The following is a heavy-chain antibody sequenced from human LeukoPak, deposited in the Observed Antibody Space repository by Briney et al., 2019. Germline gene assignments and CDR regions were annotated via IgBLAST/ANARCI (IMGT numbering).Heavy chain of an antibody. V-gene: IGHV4-61*01. CDR2: IYYSGST. D-gene: IGHD6-19*01. CDR1: GGSVSSGSYY. J-gene: IGHJ4*02. CDR3: ARGISSGWSRAVGY. Sequence: SQTLSLTCTVSGGSVSSGSYYWSWIRQPPGKGLEWIGYIYYSGSTNYNPSLKSRVTISVDTSKNQFSLKLSSVTAADTAVYYCARGISSGWSRAVGYWGQGTLVTVSS.